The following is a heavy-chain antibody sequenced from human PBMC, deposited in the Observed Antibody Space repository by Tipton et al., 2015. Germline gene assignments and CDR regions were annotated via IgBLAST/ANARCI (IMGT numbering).Heavy chain of an antibody. Sequence: QSGAEVKKPGASVKVSCRASGYILRLYGISWVRQAPGQGLEWMGWISGYNGDTNNAQKFQGRVTMTTEISTNTAYMELTSLRPDDTAVYYCARSSRYSGYDSYDMDVWGQGTTVTVSS. CDR3: ARSSRYSGYDSYDMDV. D-gene: IGHD5-12*01. CDR1: GYILRLYG. CDR2: ISGYNGDT. V-gene: IGHV1-18*01. J-gene: IGHJ6*02.